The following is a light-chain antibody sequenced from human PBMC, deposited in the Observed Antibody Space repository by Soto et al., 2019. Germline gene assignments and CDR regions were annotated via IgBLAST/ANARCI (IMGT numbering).Light chain of an antibody. J-gene: IGKJ1*01. CDR1: QSVAANY. CDR2: GAS. Sequence: VLRHSPVTLSLSPGERTTPSCTASQSVAANYLAWYQQKRGQAPRLLIYGASTRATGTPARFSGSGSGTDFTLTISSLQAEDVAVYYCQQYYSTRWTFDQGTKVDIK. CDR3: QQYYSTRWT. V-gene: IGKV3-15*01.